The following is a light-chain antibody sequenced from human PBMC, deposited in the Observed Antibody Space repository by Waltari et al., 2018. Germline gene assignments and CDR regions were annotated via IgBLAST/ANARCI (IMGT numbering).Light chain of an antibody. Sequence: DIQMPQSPSSLSASVGDRVTITCQASQDIMNYLNWFQQKPGKAPKRLIFDATNLETGVPSRFSGSGSGADFTFTISSLQPEDVATYYCQQYDYLPALTFGGGTKVEIK. V-gene: IGKV1-33*01. CDR3: QQYDYLPALT. J-gene: IGKJ4*01. CDR2: DAT. CDR1: QDIMNY.